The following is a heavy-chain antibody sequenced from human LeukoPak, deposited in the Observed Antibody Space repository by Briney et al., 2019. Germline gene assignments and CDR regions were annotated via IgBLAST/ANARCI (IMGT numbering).Heavy chain of an antibody. Sequence: SQTLSLTCTVSGGSISSGSYYFNWIRQPAGKGLEWIGRIYTSGTTNYNPSLKSRVSISVDTSKNQFSLRLSSVTAADTAVYYCARCLGGRCDYFDYWGQGTLVTVSS. D-gene: IGHD3-16*01. J-gene: IGHJ4*02. V-gene: IGHV4-61*02. CDR2: IYTSGTT. CDR3: ARCLGGRCDYFDY. CDR1: GGSISSGSYY.